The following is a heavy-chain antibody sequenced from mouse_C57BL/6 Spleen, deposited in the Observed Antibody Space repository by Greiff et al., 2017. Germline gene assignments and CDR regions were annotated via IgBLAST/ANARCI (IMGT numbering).Heavy chain of an antibody. CDR2: INPNYGTT. V-gene: IGHV1-39*01. J-gene: IGHJ2*01. Sequence: VQLKQSGPELVQPGASVKISCKASGYSFTDYNMNWVKQSNGKSLEWIGVINPNYGTTSYNQKFKGKATLTVDQSSSTAYMQLNSLTSEDSAVYYSARCYGSRAYYFDYWGQGTTLTVSS. D-gene: IGHD1-1*01. CDR3: ARCYGSRAYYFDY. CDR1: GYSFTDYN.